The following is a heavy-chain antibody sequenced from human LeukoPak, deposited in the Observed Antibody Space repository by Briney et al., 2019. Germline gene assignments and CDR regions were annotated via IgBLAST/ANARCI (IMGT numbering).Heavy chain of an antibody. J-gene: IGHJ4*02. CDR2: ISSSSSYI. CDR3: ARDGIGNPFDY. V-gene: IGHV3-21*01. CDR1: GFTFSRYS. D-gene: IGHD4-23*01. Sequence: GGSLRLSCAASGFTFSRYSMNWVRQAPGKGLEWVSSISSSSSYIYYADSVKGRFTISRDNAKNSLYLQMNSLRAEDTVVYYCARDGIGNPFDYWGQGTLVTVSS.